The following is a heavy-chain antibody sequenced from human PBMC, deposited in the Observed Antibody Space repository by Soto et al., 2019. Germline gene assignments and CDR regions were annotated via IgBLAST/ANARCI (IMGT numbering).Heavy chain of an antibody. CDR2: IIPIFGTA. Sequence: SVKVSCKASGGTFSSYAISWVRQAPGQGLEWMGGIIPIFGTANYAQKFQGRVTITADESTSTAHMELSSLRSEDTAVYYCARGGTRKVTFYYYYYGMDVWGQGTTVTVSS. CDR3: ARGGTRKVTFYYYYYGMDV. V-gene: IGHV1-69*13. D-gene: IGHD2-21*02. CDR1: GGTFSSYA. J-gene: IGHJ6*02.